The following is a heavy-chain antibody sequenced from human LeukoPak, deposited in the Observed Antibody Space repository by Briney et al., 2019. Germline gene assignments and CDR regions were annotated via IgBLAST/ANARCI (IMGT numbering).Heavy chain of an antibody. D-gene: IGHD4-17*01. CDR3: ARGDGPTVTADYFQN. CDR2: INWNSGVT. Sequence: GGSLRLSCAASGFTFDDYGMSWVRQVPGRGLEWICGINWNSGVTGYADSVKGRFNISRDNAKSSLFLQMNSLRDEDTAFYYCARGDGPTVTADYFQNWGQGTLVTVSS. V-gene: IGHV3-20*04. CDR1: GFTFDDYG. J-gene: IGHJ1*01.